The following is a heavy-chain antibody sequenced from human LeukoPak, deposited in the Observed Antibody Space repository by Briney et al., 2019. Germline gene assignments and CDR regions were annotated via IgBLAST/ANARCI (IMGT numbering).Heavy chain of an antibody. CDR1: GFTFCSYT. D-gene: IGHD6-13*01. CDR2: ITTGGPNT. V-gene: IGHV3-21*01. CDR3: ARDITSAGMDY. J-gene: IGHJ4*02. Sequence: PGGSLRLSCTASGFTFCSYTMSWVRQAPGKGLKWVSTITTGGPNTYYADSVRGRFTISRDNAKNSLYLQMNSLRAEDTAVYYCARDITSAGMDYWGQGTLVTVSS.